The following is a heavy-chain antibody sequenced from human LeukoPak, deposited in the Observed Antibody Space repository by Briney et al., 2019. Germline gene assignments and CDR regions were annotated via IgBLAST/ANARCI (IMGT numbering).Heavy chain of an antibody. Sequence: SETLSLTCSVSGASISSGSNYWGWIRQPPGKTLEWIGSIYSSGSTYYNPSLKSRVIIIIDTPKNHFSLTLSSVTAADTAVYYCAIPREGLRNLRAFDYWGQGTLVTVSS. J-gene: IGHJ4*02. CDR3: AIPREGLRNLRAFDY. CDR1: GASISSGSNY. D-gene: IGHD5-12*01. V-gene: IGHV4-39*07. CDR2: IYSSGST.